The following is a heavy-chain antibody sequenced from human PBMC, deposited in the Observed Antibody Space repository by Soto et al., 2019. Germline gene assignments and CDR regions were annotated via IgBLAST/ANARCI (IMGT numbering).Heavy chain of an antibody. CDR2: INAANGNT. Sequence: ASVKVSCKASGYTFTSYAMHWDRQAPGQRHERMGWINAANGNTKYSQKFQGRVTITRDTSASTAYMELSSLRSEDTAVYYCARDYRWLPGLAYYFGMLAWRQEPTITVS. V-gene: IGHV1-3*01. CDR1: GYTFTSYA. J-gene: IGHJ6*02. CDR3: ARDYRWLPGLAYYFGMLA. D-gene: IGHD5-12*01.